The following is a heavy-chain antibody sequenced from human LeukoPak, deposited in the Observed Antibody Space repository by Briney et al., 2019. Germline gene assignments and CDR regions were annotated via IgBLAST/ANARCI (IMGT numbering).Heavy chain of an antibody. J-gene: IGHJ4*02. CDR3: ARDQSPWSSEAFFDY. CDR2: ISSSGST. V-gene: IGHV4-61*02. CDR1: GGPITSNNYH. Sequence: PSQTLSLTCAVSGGPITSNNYHWSWIRQPAGKGLEWIRRISSSGSTTYNPTLKSRVTISVDTSKNQFSLKLSSVTAVDTAVYYCARDQSPWSSEAFFDYWGQGTLVTVSS. D-gene: IGHD3-3*01.